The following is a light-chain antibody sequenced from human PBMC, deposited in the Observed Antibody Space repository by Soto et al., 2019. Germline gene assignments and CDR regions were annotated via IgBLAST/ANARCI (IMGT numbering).Light chain of an antibody. CDR3: QQLNSYASIT. V-gene: IGKV1-9*01. J-gene: IGKJ5*01. Sequence: IQLTQSPSFLSATVGGRVTITCRASQGIGSYLAWYQQKPGKAPKLLIYAASTLQSGVPSRFSGSGSGTEFTLTISSLQPEDFATYYCQQLNSYASITFGQGTRLEIK. CDR2: AAS. CDR1: QGIGSY.